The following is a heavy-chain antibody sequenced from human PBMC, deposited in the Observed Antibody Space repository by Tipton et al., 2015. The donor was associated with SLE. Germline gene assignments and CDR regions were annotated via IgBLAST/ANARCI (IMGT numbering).Heavy chain of an antibody. CDR1: GGSFSGYY. J-gene: IGHJ4*02. CDR2: INHSGGT. Sequence: TLSLTCAVYGGSFSGYYWSWIRQPPGKGLEWIGEINHSGGTNYNPSLKSRVTISVDTSKNQFSLKLSSVTAADTAVYYCARGEGILDYWGQGTLVTVSS. D-gene: IGHD5-18*01. V-gene: IGHV4-34*01. CDR3: ARGEGILDY.